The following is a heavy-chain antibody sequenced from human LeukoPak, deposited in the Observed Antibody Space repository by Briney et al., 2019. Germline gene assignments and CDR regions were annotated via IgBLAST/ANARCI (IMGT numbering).Heavy chain of an antibody. CDR3: ARDASYCSGGSCYDY. CDR2: INPNSGGT. V-gene: IGHV1-2*02. J-gene: IGHJ4*02. D-gene: IGHD2-15*01. CDR1: GYTFTGYY. Sequence: ASVKVSCKASGYTFTGYYMHWVRQAPGQGLEWMGWINPNSGGTNYAQKFQGGVTMTRDTSISTAYMELSRLRSDDTAVYYCARDASYCSGGSCYDYWGQGTLVTVSS.